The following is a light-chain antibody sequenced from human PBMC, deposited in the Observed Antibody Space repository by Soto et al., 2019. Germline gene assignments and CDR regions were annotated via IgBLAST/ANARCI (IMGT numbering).Light chain of an antibody. CDR1: QSVSSSY. CDR2: DAS. J-gene: IGKJ2*01. CDR3: QQYGSSPYT. Sequence: EIVLTQSPGTLSLSPGERATLSCRASQSVSSSYLAWYQQKPGQAPRLLIYDASSRATGIPDRFSGSGSGTDFFLTISRLEPEEFAVYFCQQYGSSPYTFGQGTKLEIK. V-gene: IGKV3-20*01.